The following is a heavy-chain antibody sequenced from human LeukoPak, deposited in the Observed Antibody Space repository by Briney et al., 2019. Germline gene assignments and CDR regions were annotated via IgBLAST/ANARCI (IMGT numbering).Heavy chain of an antibody. CDR3: AKDRKHLATAGAH. V-gene: IGHV3-9*01. CDR1: GFTFDDYA. CDR2: ITWNSGSI. D-gene: IGHD6-13*01. J-gene: IGHJ4*02. Sequence: PGGSLRLSCAASGFTFDDYAMHWVRQAPGKGLEWVSGITWNSGSIGYADSVRGRFTISRDNAKNSLYLQMNSLRAEDTALYYCAKDRKHLATAGAHWGQGTLVTVSS.